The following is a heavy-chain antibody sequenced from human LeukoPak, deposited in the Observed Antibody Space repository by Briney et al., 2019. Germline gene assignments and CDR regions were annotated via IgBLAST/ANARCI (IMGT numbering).Heavy chain of an antibody. CDR3: AGEIAVAGSDY. CDR1: GFTFSDYY. Sequence: NAGGSLRLSCAASGFTFSDYYMSWIRQAPGKGLEWVSYISSSGSTIYYADSVKGRFTISRDNAKNSLYLQMNSLRAEDTAVYYCAGEIAVAGSDYWGQGTLVTVSS. D-gene: IGHD6-19*01. J-gene: IGHJ4*02. V-gene: IGHV3-11*01. CDR2: ISSSGSTI.